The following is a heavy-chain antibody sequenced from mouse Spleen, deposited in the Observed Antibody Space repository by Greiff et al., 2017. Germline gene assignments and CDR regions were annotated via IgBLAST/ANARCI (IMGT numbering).Heavy chain of an antibody. CDR2: IYPRSGNT. CDR3: ARWDYGSSYRFAY. Sequence: QVQLQQPGAELVKPGASVKLSCKASGYTFTSYGISWVKQRTGQGLEWIGEIYPRSGNTYYNEKFKGKATLTADKSSSTAYMELRSLTSEDSAVYFCARWDYGSSYRFAYWGQGTLVTVSA. D-gene: IGHD1-1*01. J-gene: IGHJ3*01. V-gene: IGHV1-81*01. CDR1: GYTFTSYG.